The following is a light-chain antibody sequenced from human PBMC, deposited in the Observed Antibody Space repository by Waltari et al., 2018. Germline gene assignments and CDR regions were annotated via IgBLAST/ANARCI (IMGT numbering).Light chain of an antibody. CDR2: EAR. V-gene: IGLV2-23*01. J-gene: IGLJ3*02. CDR3: CSYGGSYTWV. Sequence: QSALTQPASVSGSPGKATNIPCPGTNSDAGAYNLVSWYQQYPGRAPRLMIYEARNRPSGVSNRFSASKAGNTASLTISGLQADDEADYYCCSYGGSYTWVFGGGTKVTVL. CDR1: NSDAGAYNL.